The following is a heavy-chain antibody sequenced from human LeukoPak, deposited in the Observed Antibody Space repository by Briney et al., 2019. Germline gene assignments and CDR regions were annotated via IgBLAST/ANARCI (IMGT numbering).Heavy chain of an antibody. CDR1: GGSISAYY. V-gene: IGHV4-34*01. CDR3: ARVQSSSWYWRNAFDI. Sequence: SETLSLTCSVSGGSISAYYWSWVRHRAGKGLEWIGETNHSGSTNYNPSLKSRVTISVDTSKNQFSLKLSSVTAADTAVYYCARVQSSSWYWRNAFDIWGQGTMVTVSS. CDR2: TNHSGST. D-gene: IGHD6-13*01. J-gene: IGHJ3*02.